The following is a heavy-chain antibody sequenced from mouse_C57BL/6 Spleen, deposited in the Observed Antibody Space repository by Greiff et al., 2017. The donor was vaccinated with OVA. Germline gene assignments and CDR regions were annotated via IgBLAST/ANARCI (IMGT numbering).Heavy chain of an antibody. V-gene: IGHV1-78*01. CDR1: GYTFTDHT. Sequence: QVQLQQSDAELVKPGASVKISCKVSGYTFTDHTIHWMKQRPEQGLEWIGYIYPRDGSNKYNEKFKGKATLTADNSSSTAYLQRNSLTSEDSAVYFCAREEVYACYSYYFDYWGQGTTLTVSS. CDR3: AREEVYACYSYYFDY. D-gene: IGHD2-3*01. J-gene: IGHJ2*01. CDR2: IYPRDGSN.